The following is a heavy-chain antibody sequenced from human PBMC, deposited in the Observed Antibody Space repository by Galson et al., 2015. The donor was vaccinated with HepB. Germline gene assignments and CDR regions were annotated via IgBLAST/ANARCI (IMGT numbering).Heavy chain of an antibody. CDR3: AREVYYYDSSGYPITFDN. CDR2: IYRGANT. CDR1: GFTVSSSF. J-gene: IGHJ4*02. Sequence: SLRLSCAGSGFTVSSSFMTWVRQAPGKGLEWVSLIYRGANTYYADSVKGRFTISRDNSNTLYLQMNSLRAEDTAVYYCAREVYYYDSSGYPITFDNGGQGTLVTVSS. V-gene: IGHV3-53*01. D-gene: IGHD3-22*01.